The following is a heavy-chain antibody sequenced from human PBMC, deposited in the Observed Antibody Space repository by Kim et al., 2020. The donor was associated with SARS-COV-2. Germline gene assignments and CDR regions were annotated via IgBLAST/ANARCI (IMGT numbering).Heavy chain of an antibody. CDR1: GCSISSNNYY. V-gene: IGHV4-39*01. CDR2: IYYSGYT. Sequence: SETLSLTCTVSGCSISSNNYYWGWIRQPPGKGLECIARIYYSGYTYYNPSLKSRVIISVDTSKNQFSLKLSSVSAEDTSLYYCARPLPPVLTPVDYLG. D-gene: IGHD1-20*01. J-gene: IGHJ4*01. CDR3: ARPLPPVLTPVDY.